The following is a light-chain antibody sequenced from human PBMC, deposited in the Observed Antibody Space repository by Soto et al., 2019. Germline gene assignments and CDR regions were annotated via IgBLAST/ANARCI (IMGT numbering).Light chain of an antibody. J-gene: IGKJ1*01. CDR3: QQYGSSRWT. Sequence: EIVLTQSPGTLSLSPGERATLSCRASQTVGSAYLAWYQHKPGQAPRLLIYGTSSKATGIPDRISGSGSGTDFTLTIRRLEPEDFAVDYCQQYGSSRWTFGQGTKLEAK. V-gene: IGKV3-20*01. CDR1: QTVGSAY. CDR2: GTS.